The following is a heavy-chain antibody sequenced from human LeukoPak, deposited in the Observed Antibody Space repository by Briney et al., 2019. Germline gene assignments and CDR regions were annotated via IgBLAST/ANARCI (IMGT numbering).Heavy chain of an antibody. Sequence: GGSLRLSCAASGFTFSNYPIHWVRQTPGKGLEWVSLISYDGRNGYYADSVKGRFTISRDNSKNTLYLQMNSLRPEDTALYYCARDGIARGSGSSLGFWGQGTLVTVSS. J-gene: IGHJ4*02. CDR2: ISYDGRNG. D-gene: IGHD1-26*01. CDR3: ARDGIARGSGSSLGF. V-gene: IGHV3-30*04. CDR1: GFTFSNYP.